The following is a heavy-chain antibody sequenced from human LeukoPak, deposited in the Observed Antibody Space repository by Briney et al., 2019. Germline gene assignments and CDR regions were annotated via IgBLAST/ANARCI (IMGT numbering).Heavy chain of an antibody. D-gene: IGHD4-23*01. J-gene: IGHJ4*02. CDR2: IYYSGST. CDR1: GGSISSGDYY. Sequence: SETLSLTCTVSGGSISSGDYYWSWIRQLPGKGLEWIGYIYYSGSTYYNPSLKSRVTISVDTSKNQFSLKLSSVTAADTAVYYCASHHYGGILYYFDYWGQGTLVTVSS. CDR3: ASHHYGGILYYFDY. V-gene: IGHV4-30-4*08.